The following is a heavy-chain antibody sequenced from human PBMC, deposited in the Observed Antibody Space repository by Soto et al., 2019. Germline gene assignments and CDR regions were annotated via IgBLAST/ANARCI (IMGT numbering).Heavy chain of an antibody. CDR2: TYSGGST. CDR1: GFTVSTYN. V-gene: IGHV3-53*02. J-gene: IGHJ6*02. D-gene: IGHD1-26*01. Sequence: EVHLVESGGGLMQPGGSLRLSCAASGFTVSTYNMIWVRQAPVKGLEWVSVTYSGGSTQYADSVKGRFTVSRDNSKNTLYLQVSSLRDEDTAVYYCARKLSGAVQGWAYGMDVWGRGTTVTVSS. CDR3: ARKLSGAVQGWAYGMDV.